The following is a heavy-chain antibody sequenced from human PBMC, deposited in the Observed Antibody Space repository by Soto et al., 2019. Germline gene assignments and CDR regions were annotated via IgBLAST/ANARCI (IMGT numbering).Heavy chain of an antibody. CDR3: ARARGGVQD. V-gene: IGHV4-34*01. CDR1: GGSFSGYY. D-gene: IGHD3-10*01. CDR2: LNDSGGT. Sequence: SETLSLTCAVYGGSFSGYYWGWIRQPPGKGLEWIGELNDSGGTNYNASLKSRVTISGDMSKNQFSLKLSFVTAADTAMYYCARARGGVQDWGPGTLVTVS. J-gene: IGHJ1*01.